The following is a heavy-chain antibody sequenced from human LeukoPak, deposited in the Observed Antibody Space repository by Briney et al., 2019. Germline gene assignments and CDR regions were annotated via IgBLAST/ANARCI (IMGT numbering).Heavy chain of an antibody. Sequence: ASVKVSCKASGYTFTSYYMHWVRQAPGQGLEWMGIINPSGGSTSYARKFQGRVTMTRDTSTSTVYMELSSLRSEDTAVYYCARELNEITMIVSPEGAFDIWGQGTMVTVSS. D-gene: IGHD3-22*01. V-gene: IGHV1-46*01. CDR2: INPSGGST. CDR1: GYTFTSYY. J-gene: IGHJ3*02. CDR3: ARELNEITMIVSPEGAFDI.